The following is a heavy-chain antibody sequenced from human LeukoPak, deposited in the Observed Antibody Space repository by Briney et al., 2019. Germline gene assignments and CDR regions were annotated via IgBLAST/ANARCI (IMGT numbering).Heavy chain of an antibody. CDR1: GFTVSGNY. D-gene: IGHD3-3*01. CDR3: AGVFWEKDGFIGAFDI. Sequence: PGGSLRLSCAASGFTVSGNYMSWVRQAPGKGLEWVSIIYSGDSTYYADSVKGRFTISRDNSKNTLYLQMNSLRAEDTAVYYCAGVFWEKDGFIGAFDIWGQGTMVTVSS. CDR2: IYSGDST. V-gene: IGHV3-66*01. J-gene: IGHJ3*02.